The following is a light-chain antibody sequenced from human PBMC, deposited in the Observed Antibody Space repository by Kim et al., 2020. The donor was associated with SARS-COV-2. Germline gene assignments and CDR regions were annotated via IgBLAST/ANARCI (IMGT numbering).Light chain of an antibody. J-gene: IGLJ1*01. CDR1: NRDIGACTY. V-gene: IGLV2-14*04. CDR3: SSYTTANTRV. CDR2: DVA. Sequence: GQLINISCIGRNRDIGACTYVSWFQQPPGKAPNLMIYDVAGRPSGVSSRFSGSSSGNTASLTISGLQAEDEADYYCSSYTTANTRVFGGGTKVTVL.